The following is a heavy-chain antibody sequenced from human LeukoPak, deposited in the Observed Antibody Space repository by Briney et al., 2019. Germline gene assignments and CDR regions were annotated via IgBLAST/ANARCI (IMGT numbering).Heavy chain of an antibody. Sequence: SETLSLTCAASGYSISSGFYWGWIRQPPGKGLEWIGTIYHSGSTYYNPSLKSRVTISVDTSKNQFSLKLSSVTAADTAVYYCARHGFWSGYNYVLDYWGQGTLVTVSS. CDR1: GYSISSGFY. D-gene: IGHD3-3*01. V-gene: IGHV4-38-2*01. CDR3: ARHGFWSGYNYVLDY. J-gene: IGHJ4*02. CDR2: IYHSGST.